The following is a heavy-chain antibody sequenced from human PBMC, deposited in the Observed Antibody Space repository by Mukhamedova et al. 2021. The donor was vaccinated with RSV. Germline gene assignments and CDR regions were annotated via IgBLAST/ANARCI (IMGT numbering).Heavy chain of an antibody. J-gene: IGHJ5*02. CDR2: IDPSDSYT. D-gene: IGHD3-16*01. V-gene: IGHV5-10-1*01. Sequence: VRQMPGKGLEWMGRIDPSDSYTNYSPSFQGHVTISADKSISTAYLQWSSLKASDTAMYYCARWGEPNWFDPWGQGTLVTVSS. CDR3: ARWGEPNWFDP.